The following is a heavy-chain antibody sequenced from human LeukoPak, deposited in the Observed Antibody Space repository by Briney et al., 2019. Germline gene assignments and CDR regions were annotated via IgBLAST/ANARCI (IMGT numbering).Heavy chain of an antibody. J-gene: IGHJ4*02. CDR1: GFTFSNYG. D-gene: IGHD2-2*01. CDR3: ARDYCSTTTCLDY. Sequence: GGSLRLSCAASGFTFSNYGMQWVRQAPGQGLEWVAVIWYDGSKEYYADSVKGRFIISRDDSKNTLYLQMNSLRAEDTALYYCARDYCSTTTCLDYWGRGTLVTVSP. CDR2: IWYDGSKE. V-gene: IGHV3-33*01.